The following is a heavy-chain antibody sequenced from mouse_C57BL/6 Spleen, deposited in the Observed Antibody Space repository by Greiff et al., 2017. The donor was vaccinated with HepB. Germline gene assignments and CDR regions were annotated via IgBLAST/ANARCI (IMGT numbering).Heavy chain of an antibody. CDR2: IRSKSNNYAT. CDR1: GFSFNTYA. V-gene: IGHV10-1*01. D-gene: IGHD2-3*01. Sequence: EVQLVESGGGLVQPKGSLKLSCAASGFSFNTYAMNWVRQAPGKGLEWVARIRSKSNNYATYYADSVKDRFTISRDDSASMLYLQMNNLKTEDTAMYYCGRDDDGYFYFDYWGQGTTLTVSS. CDR3: GRDDDGYFYFDY. J-gene: IGHJ2*01.